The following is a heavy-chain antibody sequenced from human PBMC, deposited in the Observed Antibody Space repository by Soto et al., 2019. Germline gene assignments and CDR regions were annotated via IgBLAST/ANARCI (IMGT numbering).Heavy chain of an antibody. CDR3: AKDLSPSSIAAAGSFDY. J-gene: IGHJ4*02. CDR2: ISGSGGST. D-gene: IGHD6-13*01. V-gene: IGHV3-23*01. Sequence: GGSLRLSCAASGFTFSSYAMSWVRQAPGKGLEWVSAISGSGGSTYYADSVKGRFTISRDNSKNTLYLQMNSLRAEDTAVYYCAKDLSPSSIAAAGSFDYWGQGTRVTVSS. CDR1: GFTFSSYA.